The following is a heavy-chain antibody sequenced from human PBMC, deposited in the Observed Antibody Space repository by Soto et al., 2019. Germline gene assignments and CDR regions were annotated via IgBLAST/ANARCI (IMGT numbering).Heavy chain of an antibody. Sequence: GASAKVSCTASGYTFTSYDINWVRQATGKGLEWMGWMNPNSGNAGYAQKFQGRVTMTRNTSISTAYMELSSLRSEDTAVYYCARGLRDYGDYGADAFDIWVKGTMVTVSS. D-gene: IGHD4-17*01. J-gene: IGHJ3*02. V-gene: IGHV1-8*01. CDR3: ARGLRDYGDYGADAFDI. CDR2: MNPNSGNA. CDR1: GYTFTSYD.